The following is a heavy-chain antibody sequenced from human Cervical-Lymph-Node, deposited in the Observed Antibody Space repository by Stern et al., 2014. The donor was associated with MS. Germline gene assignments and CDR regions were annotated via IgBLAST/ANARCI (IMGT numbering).Heavy chain of an antibody. Sequence: VQLVQSGAEVKKPGASVKVSCKTSGYTFISYNIHWVRQAPGQGLEWMGAISPKIGNTDYAQNFQGRVSLTRDTSKNQANMELSILTSEDTAIYYCARKPANNSFDYWGQGTLVAVSS. J-gene: IGHJ4*02. CDR3: ARKPANNSFDY. V-gene: IGHV1-46*01. CDR2: ISPKIGNT. CDR1: GYTFISYN.